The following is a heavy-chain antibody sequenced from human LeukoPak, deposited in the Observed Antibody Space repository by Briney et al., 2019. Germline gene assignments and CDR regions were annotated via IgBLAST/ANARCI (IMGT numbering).Heavy chain of an antibody. CDR2: IYSGGST. V-gene: IGHV3-66*01. CDR3: ARDLAGVAAAGIDPEPSYYYGMAV. J-gene: IGHJ6*04. Sequence: GGSLRLSCAASGFTVSSNYMSWVRQAPGKGLEWVSVIYSGGSTYYADSVKGRFTISRDNSKNTLYLQTNSLRAEDTAVYYCARDLAGVAAAGIDPEPSYYYGMAVWGKGPTV. D-gene: IGHD6-13*01. CDR1: GFTVSSNY.